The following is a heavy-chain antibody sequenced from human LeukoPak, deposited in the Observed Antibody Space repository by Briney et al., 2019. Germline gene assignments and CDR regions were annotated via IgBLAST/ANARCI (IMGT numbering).Heavy chain of an antibody. V-gene: IGHV3-23*01. D-gene: IGHD1/OR15-1a*01. CDR2: IGSGGDA. CDR1: RFTFSAYA. Sequence: GSLRLSCATSRFTFSAYAMTWVRQPPGKGLEWVSAIGSGGDAKYADSVKGRFTISRDNSKNTLYLQMNSLRAEDTAMYYCVTRADAFDIWGQGTMVTVSS. J-gene: IGHJ3*02. CDR3: VTRADAFDI.